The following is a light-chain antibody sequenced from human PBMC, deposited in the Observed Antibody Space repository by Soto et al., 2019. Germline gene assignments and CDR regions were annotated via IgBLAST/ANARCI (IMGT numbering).Light chain of an antibody. V-gene: IGLV4-69*01. Sequence: QPVLTQSPSASASLGASVKLTCTLSSGHSNYAIAWHQQQSEKAPRYLMKLNNDGSHSKGGGIPDRFSGSSSGAERYLTISSLQSEDEADYYCQTWGSGIVVFGGGTKVTVL. CDR1: SGHSNYA. J-gene: IGLJ2*01. CDR3: QTWGSGIVV. CDR2: LNNDGSH.